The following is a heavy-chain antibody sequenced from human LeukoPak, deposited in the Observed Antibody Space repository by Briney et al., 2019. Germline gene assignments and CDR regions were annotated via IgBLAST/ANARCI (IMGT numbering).Heavy chain of an antibody. CDR2: IKQDGSEK. J-gene: IGHJ4*02. D-gene: IGHD3-3*01. CDR1: GFTFSSYW. CDR3: ARERGDYDFWSGYYTGYLDY. Sequence: GGSLRLSCAASGFTFSSYWMSWVRQAPGKGLEWVASIKQDGSEKYYVDSVKGRFTISRDNAKNSLYLQMNSLRAEDTAVYYCARERGDYDFWSGYYTGYLDYWGQGTLVTVSS. V-gene: IGHV3-7*01.